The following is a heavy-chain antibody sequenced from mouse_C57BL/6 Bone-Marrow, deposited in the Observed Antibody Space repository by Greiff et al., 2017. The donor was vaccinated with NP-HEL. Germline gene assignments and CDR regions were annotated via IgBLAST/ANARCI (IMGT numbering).Heavy chain of an antibody. V-gene: IGHV1-81*01. CDR1: GYTFTSYG. CDR3: AIGDYGSSSWFAY. J-gene: IGHJ3*01. Sequence: VQLQQSGAELARPGASVKLSCKASGYTFTSYGISWVKQRTGQGLEWIGEIYPRSGNTYYNEKFKGKATLTADKSSSTAYMELRSLTSEDSAVYFCAIGDYGSSSWFAYWGQGTLVTVSA. CDR2: IYPRSGNT. D-gene: IGHD1-1*01.